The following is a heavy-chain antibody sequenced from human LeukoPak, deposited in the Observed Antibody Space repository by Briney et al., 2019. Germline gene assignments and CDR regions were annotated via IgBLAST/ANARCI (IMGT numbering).Heavy chain of an antibody. V-gene: IGHV1-69*05. D-gene: IGHD6-6*01. J-gene: IGHJ4*02. CDR3: ARGFSFYSSSSFDY. CDR1: GGTFGSYA. CDR2: IIPIFGTA. Sequence: SVKVSCKASGGTFGSYAISWARQAPGQGLEWMGGIIPIFGTANYAQKFQGRVTITTDESTSTAYMELSSLRSEDTAVYYCARGFSFYSSSSFDYWGQGTLVTVSS.